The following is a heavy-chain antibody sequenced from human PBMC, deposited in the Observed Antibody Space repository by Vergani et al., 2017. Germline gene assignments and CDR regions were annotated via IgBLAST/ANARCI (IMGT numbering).Heavy chain of an antibody. D-gene: IGHD4-11*01. V-gene: IGHV4-34*12. CDR2: IVHTGRP. CDR1: GGSFTSYH. J-gene: IGHJ6*03. CDR3: ARVNTETNGHLYYYYYMDL. Sequence: QVQLQQWGGGLLKPSETLSLTCVVNGGSFTSYHWTWIRQSPGEGLEWVGDIVHTGRPDYNPSLKSRHTMSVDKSRNQFPLTLNSVTATDTAIYFCARVNTETNGHLYYYYYMDLWGQGTAVTVS.